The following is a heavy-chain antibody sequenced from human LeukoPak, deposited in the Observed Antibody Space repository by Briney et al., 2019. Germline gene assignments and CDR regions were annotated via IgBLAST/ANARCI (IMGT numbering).Heavy chain of an antibody. CDR2: INHSGST. CDR1: GGSFSGYY. J-gene: IGHJ4*02. Sequence: SETLSLTCAVYGGSFSGYYWSWIRQPPGKGLEWIGEINHSGSTNYNPSLKSRVTISVDTSKNQFSLKLSSVTAADTAVYYCARAGQWLRLFDYWGQGTLVTVSS. V-gene: IGHV4-34*01. CDR3: ARAGQWLRLFDY. D-gene: IGHD5-12*01.